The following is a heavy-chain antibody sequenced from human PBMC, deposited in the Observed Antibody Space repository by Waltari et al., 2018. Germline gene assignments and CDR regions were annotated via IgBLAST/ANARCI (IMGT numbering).Heavy chain of an antibody. CDR3: ARHNAY. V-gene: IGHV4-38-2*01. Sequence: QVQLQESGPGLVKPSETLSLTCAVSGYSITSGYLWGWIRQPPGKGLEWIGSIYHIGTTYDNSSLKSRVTISVDTSKNQFSLKLSSVTAADTAVYYCARHNAYWGHGTLVTVSS. CDR1: GYSITSGYL. D-gene: IGHD2-8*01. CDR2: IYHIGTT. J-gene: IGHJ4*01.